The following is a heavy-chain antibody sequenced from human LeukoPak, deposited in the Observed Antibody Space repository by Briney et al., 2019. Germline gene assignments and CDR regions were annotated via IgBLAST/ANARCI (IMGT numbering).Heavy chain of an antibody. CDR1: GGSFSGYY. V-gene: IGHV4-34*01. CDR3: ARQESLAIGYFDY. Sequence: SETLSLTCAVYGGSFSGYYWSWIRQPPGKGLEWIGEINHSGSTNYNPSLKSRVTISVDTSKNQFSLKLSSVTAADTAVYYCARQESLAIGYFDYWGQGTLVTVSS. D-gene: IGHD5-12*01. J-gene: IGHJ4*02. CDR2: INHSGST.